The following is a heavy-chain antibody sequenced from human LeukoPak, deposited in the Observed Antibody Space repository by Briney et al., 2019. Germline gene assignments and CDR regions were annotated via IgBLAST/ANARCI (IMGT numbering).Heavy chain of an antibody. J-gene: IGHJ4*02. CDR2: ISGSGDST. CDR1: GFTFSSYA. Sequence: SGGSLRLSCAASGFTFSSYAMSWVRQAPGKGLEWVSAISGSGDSTYYGDSVKGRVTISRDNSKNTLYLQMNSLRAEDTAVYYCAKTRPLDSSSWSHGDYWGQGTLVTVSS. CDR3: AKTRPLDSSSWSHGDY. V-gene: IGHV3-23*01. D-gene: IGHD6-13*01.